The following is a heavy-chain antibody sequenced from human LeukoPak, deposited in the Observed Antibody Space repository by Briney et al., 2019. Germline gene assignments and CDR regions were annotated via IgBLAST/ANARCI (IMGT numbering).Heavy chain of an antibody. Sequence: GESLKISCKGSGYSFTSYWIGWVRQMPGKGLEWMGIIYPGDSDTRYSPSFQGQVTISADKSISTAYLQWSSLKASDTAMYYCARHEAYCGGDCYLFSWFDPWGQGTLVTVSS. J-gene: IGHJ5*02. V-gene: IGHV5-51*01. D-gene: IGHD2-21*01. CDR3: ARHEAYCGGDCYLFSWFDP. CDR2: IYPGDSDT. CDR1: GYSFTSYW.